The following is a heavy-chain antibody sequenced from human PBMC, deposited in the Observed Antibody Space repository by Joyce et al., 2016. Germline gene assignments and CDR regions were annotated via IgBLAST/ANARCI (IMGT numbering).Heavy chain of an antibody. CDR3: ARGKAFDV. CDR2: IKQDGSAV. Sequence: EVQLVESGGGLVQPGGSLRLSCAASGFTFSGNSMSWLRQAPGGGLEGVSNIKQDGSAVYYLDSVKGRFTVSRDNARSLVHLQMVSLRVEDTALYYCARGKAFDVWCQGTMVTVSS. J-gene: IGHJ3*01. V-gene: IGHV3-7*01. CDR1: GFTFSGNS.